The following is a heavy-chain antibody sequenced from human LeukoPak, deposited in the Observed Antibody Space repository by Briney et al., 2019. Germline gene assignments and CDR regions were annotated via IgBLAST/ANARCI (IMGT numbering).Heavy chain of an antibody. CDR1: GFTVTSNY. D-gene: IGHD5-12*01. Sequence: GGSLRLSCAASGFTVTSNYMSWVRQTPGKGLEWVSAISSSGGGTFYTDSVKGRFTISRDDSKDTLYLQVNSLRAEDTALYYCARGVAPIFWFFDLWGRGTLVTVSS. CDR3: ARGVAPIFWFFDL. J-gene: IGHJ2*01. V-gene: IGHV3-23*01. CDR2: ISSSGGGT.